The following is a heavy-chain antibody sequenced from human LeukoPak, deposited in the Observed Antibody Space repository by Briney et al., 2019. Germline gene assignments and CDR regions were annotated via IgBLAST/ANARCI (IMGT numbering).Heavy chain of an antibody. J-gene: IGHJ3*02. D-gene: IGHD3-10*01. CDR3: ARDSGRFDVFDI. Sequence: GGSLRLSCAVSGFTFSDHYMDWVCQAPGKGLEWVSVIYSDGRTYYADSVKGRFTISRDNSKNTLYLQMNSLRAEDTAVYYCARDSGRFDVFDIWGQGTMVTVSS. V-gene: IGHV3-53*01. CDR1: GFTFSDHY. CDR2: IYSDGRT.